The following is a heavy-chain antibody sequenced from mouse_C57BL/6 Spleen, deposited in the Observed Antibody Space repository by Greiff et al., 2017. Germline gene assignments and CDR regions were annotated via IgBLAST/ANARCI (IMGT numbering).Heavy chain of an antibody. D-gene: IGHD1-1*01. J-gene: IGHJ4*01. Sequence: EVQLVESGGGLVKPGGSLKLSCAASGFTFSDYGMHWVRQAPEKGLEWVAYISSGSSTIYYADTVKGRFTISRDNAKNTLFLQMTSLRSEDTAMYYCARPVYYGSRGAMDYWGQGTSVTVSS. CDR2: ISSGSSTI. CDR1: GFTFSDYG. CDR3: ARPVYYGSRGAMDY. V-gene: IGHV5-17*01.